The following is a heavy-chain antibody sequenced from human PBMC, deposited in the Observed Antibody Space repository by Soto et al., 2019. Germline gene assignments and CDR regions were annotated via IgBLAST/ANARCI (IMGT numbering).Heavy chain of an antibody. Sequence: EVQLVESEGGLVQRGGSLRLSCAASGFTFNYYWMHWVRTAPGQGLVWVSHIHSDGSTTTYADSVKGRFTISRDNAKNTLYLQMNSLRAEDTAVYYCVRGDKGGFDLWGQGTTVTVSS. D-gene: IGHD2-21*02. CDR2: IHSDGSTT. J-gene: IGHJ3*01. CDR3: VRGDKGGFDL. CDR1: GFTFNYYW. V-gene: IGHV3-74*01.